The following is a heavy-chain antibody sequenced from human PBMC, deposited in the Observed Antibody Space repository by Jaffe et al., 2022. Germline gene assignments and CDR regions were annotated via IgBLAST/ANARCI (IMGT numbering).Heavy chain of an antibody. CDR1: KFTFTNNY. J-gene: IGHJ4*02. D-gene: IGHD3-10*01. CDR3: AREWRFGELG. CDR2: IYSDGTT. V-gene: IGHV3-66*02. Sequence: EVQLVESGGTLVQPGGSLRLSCAASKFTFTNNYMNWVRQAPGKGLEWVSIIYSDGTTYYADSVKGRFTISRDNSKSMLYLQMNSLRSEDTAVYYCAREWRFGELGWGQGTLVTVSS.